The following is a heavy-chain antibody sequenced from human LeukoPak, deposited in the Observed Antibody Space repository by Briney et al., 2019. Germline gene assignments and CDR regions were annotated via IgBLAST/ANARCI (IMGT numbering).Heavy chain of an antibody. CDR1: GFTFSSYS. D-gene: IGHD5-18*01. J-gene: IGHJ4*02. Sequence: PGGSLRLSCAASGFTFSSYSMNWVRQAPGKGLEWVSSISSSSSYIYYADSVKGRFTISRDNAKNSLYLQMNSLRAEDTAVYYSVRAGYSYPYYFDYWGQGTLVTVSS. V-gene: IGHV3-21*01. CDR3: VRAGYSYPYYFDY. CDR2: ISSSSSYI.